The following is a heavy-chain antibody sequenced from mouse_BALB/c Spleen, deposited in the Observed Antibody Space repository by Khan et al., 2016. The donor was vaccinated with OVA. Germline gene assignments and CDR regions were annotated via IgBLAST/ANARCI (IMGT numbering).Heavy chain of an antibody. D-gene: IGHD2-1*01. CDR1: GYTFTDYV. CDR3: ARWGGNYGWYFDV. CDR2: IYPGSGST. V-gene: IGHV1-77*01. Sequence: QVQLQQSGPELVKPGASVKMSCKASGYTFTDYVISWVKQRTGQGLEWIGEIYPGSGSTYYNEKFKGTATMTADKSSNTAYMQLSSLTSEDSAGYFWARWGGNYGWYFDVWGAGTTVTVSS. J-gene: IGHJ1*01.